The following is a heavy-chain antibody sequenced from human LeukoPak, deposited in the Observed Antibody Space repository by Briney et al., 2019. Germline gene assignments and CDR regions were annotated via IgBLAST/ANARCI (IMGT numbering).Heavy chain of an antibody. CDR2: MNPNSGNT. Sequence: GASVKVSCKASGYTFTSYDINWVRQATGQGLEWMGWMNPNSGNTGYAQKFQGRVTMTEDTSTDTAYMELSSLRSEDTAVYYCATDVSDIAALWFDPWGQGTLVTVSS. CDR3: ATDVSDIAALWFDP. V-gene: IGHV1-8*01. J-gene: IGHJ5*02. CDR1: GYTFTSYD. D-gene: IGHD6-6*01.